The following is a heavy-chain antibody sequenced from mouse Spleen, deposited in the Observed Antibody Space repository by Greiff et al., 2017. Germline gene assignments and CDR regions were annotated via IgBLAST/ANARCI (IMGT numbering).Heavy chain of an antibody. V-gene: IGHV14-4*01. CDR2: IDPENGDT. Sequence: VQLQQSGAELVRPGASVKLSCTASGFNIKDDYMHWVKQRPEQGLEWIGWIDPENGDTEYASKFQGKATITADTSSNTAYLQLSSLTSEDTAVYYCTTRYDDYWGQGTTLTVSS. J-gene: IGHJ2*01. D-gene: IGHD2-12*01. CDR1: GFNIKDDY. CDR3: TTRYDDY.